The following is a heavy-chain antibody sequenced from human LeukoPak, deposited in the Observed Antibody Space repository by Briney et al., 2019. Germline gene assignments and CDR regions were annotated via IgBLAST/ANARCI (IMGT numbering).Heavy chain of an antibody. J-gene: IGHJ2*01. CDR1: GGSISSGGYY. D-gene: IGHD3-10*01. V-gene: IGHV4-61*08. Sequence: SQTLSLTCTVSGGSISSGGYYWSWIRQPPGKGLEWIGYISYSGSTSYSPSLKGRVTISMDTSKNQFSLNVISVTAADTAVYYCARDSHSLRWYLWGRGTLVTVSS. CDR3: ARDSHSLRWYL. CDR2: ISYSGST.